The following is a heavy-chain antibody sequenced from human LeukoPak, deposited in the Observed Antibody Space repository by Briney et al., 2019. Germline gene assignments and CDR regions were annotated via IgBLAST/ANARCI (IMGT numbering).Heavy chain of an antibody. CDR3: VKDLYKGDTSSWYYFDY. Sequence: GGSLRLSCSASGFAFSNCAMHWVRQAPGKGPEYVSVISSYGDKTYYADSVKGRFTISRDNSKNTVSLQMSSLRAEDTAVYYCVKDLYKGDTSSWYYFDYWGQGTLVTVSS. CDR2: ISSYGDKT. CDR1: GFAFSNCA. J-gene: IGHJ4*02. V-gene: IGHV3-64D*06. D-gene: IGHD6-13*01.